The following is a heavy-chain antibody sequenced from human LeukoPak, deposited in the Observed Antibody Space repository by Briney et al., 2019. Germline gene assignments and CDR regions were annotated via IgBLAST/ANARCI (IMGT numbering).Heavy chain of an antibody. CDR1: GGTFSSYA. D-gene: IGHD2-15*01. CDR2: IIPIFGTA. Sequence: ASVKVSCKASGGTFSSYAISWVRQAPGQGLEWMGGIIPIFGTANYAQKFQGRVTITADESTSTAYMELSSLRSEDTAAYYCVYLGYCSGGSCYSGDFDYWGQGTLVTVSS. CDR3: VYLGYCSGGSCYSGDFDY. J-gene: IGHJ4*02. V-gene: IGHV1-69*13.